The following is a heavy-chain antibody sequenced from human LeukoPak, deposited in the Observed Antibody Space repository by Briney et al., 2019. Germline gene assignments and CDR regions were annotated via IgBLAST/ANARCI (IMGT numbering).Heavy chain of an antibody. CDR1: GFSFSTQR. CDR2: INIDERIT. CDR3: AKDRGRIDY. V-gene: IGHV3-74*01. J-gene: IGHJ4*02. Sequence: PGGSLRLSCAASGFSFSTQRMHWVRQAPGKGLVWVSYINIDERITGYADSVKGRFTISRDNSKNTLYLQMNSLRAEDTAVYYCAKDRGRIDYWGQGTLVTVSS.